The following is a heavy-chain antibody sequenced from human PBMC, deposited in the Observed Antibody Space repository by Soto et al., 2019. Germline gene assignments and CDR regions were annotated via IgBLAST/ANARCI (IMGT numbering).Heavy chain of an antibody. CDR3: ARDPLSTFAMDV. Sequence: SVKVSCKASGDTFSSYAISWVRQAPGKGLEWMGKIIPTFGRTNYAQKFQGRLTISADDSTSTAYMELSSLLSEDTAVYYCARDPLSTFAMDVWGQGTTVTVSS. CDR1: GDTFSSYA. J-gene: IGHJ6*02. D-gene: IGHD3-16*01. CDR2: IIPTFGRT. V-gene: IGHV1-69*13.